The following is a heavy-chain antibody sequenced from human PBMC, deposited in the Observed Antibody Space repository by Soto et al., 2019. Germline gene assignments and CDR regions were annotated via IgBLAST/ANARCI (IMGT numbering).Heavy chain of an antibody. CDR2: IYYSWST. CDR1: GGSISSGEYY. D-gene: IGHD2-15*01. Sequence: VQLQESGPGLVKPSPTLSITCTVSGGSISSGEYYWRWIRQHPGKGLEWIGCIYYSWSTYYNPSLKSRVTISVDTSKNQVSLKLSSVTAADTAVYYCARWCSGSRQWFDPCGQGTLVTVSS. CDR3: ARWCSGSRQWFDP. J-gene: IGHJ5*02. V-gene: IGHV4-31*03.